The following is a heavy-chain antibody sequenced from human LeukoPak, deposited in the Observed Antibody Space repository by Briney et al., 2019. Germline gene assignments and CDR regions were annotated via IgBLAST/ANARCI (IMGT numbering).Heavy chain of an antibody. V-gene: IGHV3-30-3*01. J-gene: IGHJ5*02. CDR1: GFSFSDYA. CDR3: ASLGYSGHDGDWFDP. CDR2: ISYDGSNK. D-gene: IGHD5-12*01. Sequence: QPGRSLRLSCAASGFSFSDYALNWVRQAPGKGLEWVAVISYDGSNKYYADSVKGRFTISRDNSKNTLYLQMNSLRAEDTAVYYCASLGYSGHDGDWFDPWGQGTLVTVSS.